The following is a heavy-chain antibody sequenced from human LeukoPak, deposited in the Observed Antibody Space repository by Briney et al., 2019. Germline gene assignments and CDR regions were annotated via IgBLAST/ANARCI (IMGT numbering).Heavy chain of an antibody. Sequence: GGSLRLSCAASGFTFSNYEMHWVRQAPGKGLEWVSYISSSGSDIYYADSVKGRFTISRDNAKNSLYLQMNSLRAEDTAVYYCARDNMITFTDVWGKGTTVTVSS. D-gene: IGHD3-16*01. CDR1: GFTFSNYE. J-gene: IGHJ6*04. CDR3: ARDNMITFTDV. V-gene: IGHV3-48*03. CDR2: ISSSGSDI.